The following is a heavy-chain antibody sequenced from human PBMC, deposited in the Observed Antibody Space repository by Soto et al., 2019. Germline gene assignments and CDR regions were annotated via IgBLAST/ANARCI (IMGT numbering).Heavy chain of an antibody. CDR1: GGSISSYY. CDR3: ARGDSSGWTRVFDY. D-gene: IGHD6-19*01. Sequence: SETLSLTCTVSGGSISSYYWSWIRQPPGKGLEWIGYIYYSGSTNYNPSLKSRVTISVDTSKNQFSLKLSSVTAADTAVYYCARGDSSGWTRVFDYWGQGTLVTVSS. V-gene: IGHV4-59*08. J-gene: IGHJ4*02. CDR2: IYYSGST.